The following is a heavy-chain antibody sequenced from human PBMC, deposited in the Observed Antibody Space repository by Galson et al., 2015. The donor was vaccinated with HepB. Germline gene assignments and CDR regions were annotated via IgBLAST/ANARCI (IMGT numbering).Heavy chain of an antibody. CDR1: GFTFSSDW. V-gene: IGHV3-74*01. J-gene: IGHJ1*01. CDR2: ISGNGRAT. Sequence: SLRLSCAASGFTFSSDWMHWVRQAPGKGLVWLSRISGNGRATNYADSVKGRFTISRDNAKNTVFLQLSSLRAEDTAIYYCTRGPYDTYGLFENWGQGALVTVSS. D-gene: IGHD3-22*01. CDR3: TRGPYDTYGLFEN.